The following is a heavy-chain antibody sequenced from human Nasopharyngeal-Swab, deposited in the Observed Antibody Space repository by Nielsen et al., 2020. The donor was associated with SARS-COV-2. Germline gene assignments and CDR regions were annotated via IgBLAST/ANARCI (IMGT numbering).Heavy chain of an antibody. D-gene: IGHD3-10*01. J-gene: IGHJ6*03. CDR1: GGSISSGGYY. V-gene: IGHV4-39*07. CDR3: ASTPGDEYYYYYYMDV. CDR2: INHSGST. Sequence: SETLSLTCTVSGGSISSGGYYWSWIRQPPGKGLEWIGEINHSGSTNYNPSLKSRVTISVDTSKNQFSLKLSSVTTADTAVYYCASTPGDEYYYYYYMDVWGKGTTVTVSS.